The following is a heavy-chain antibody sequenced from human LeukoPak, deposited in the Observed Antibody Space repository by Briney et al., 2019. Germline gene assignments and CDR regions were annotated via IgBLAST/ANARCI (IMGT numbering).Heavy chain of an antibody. CDR3: ARRQVGATSFDY. Sequence: SETLSLTCTVSGGSISSGDYYWSWIRQPPGKGLEWIGYIYYSGSTYYNPSLKSRVTISVDTSKNQFSLKLSSVTPEDTAVYYCARRQVGATSFDYWGQGTLVTVSS. J-gene: IGHJ4*02. CDR2: IYYSGST. V-gene: IGHV4-30-4*01. CDR1: GGSISSGDYY. D-gene: IGHD1-26*01.